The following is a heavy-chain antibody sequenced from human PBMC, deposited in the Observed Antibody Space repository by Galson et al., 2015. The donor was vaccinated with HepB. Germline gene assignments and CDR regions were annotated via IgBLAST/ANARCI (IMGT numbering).Heavy chain of an antibody. CDR1: GFTSSSYW. CDR2: INSDGSST. CDR3: ARAGIWSGYFDYWYFDH. Sequence: SLRLSCAASGFTSSSYWMHWVRQAPGKGLVWVSRINSDGSSTSYADSVKGRFTISRDNAKNTLYLQMNSLRAEDTAVYYCARAGIWSGYFDYWYFDHWGRGTLVTVSS. J-gene: IGHJ2*01. D-gene: IGHD3-3*01. V-gene: IGHV3-74*01.